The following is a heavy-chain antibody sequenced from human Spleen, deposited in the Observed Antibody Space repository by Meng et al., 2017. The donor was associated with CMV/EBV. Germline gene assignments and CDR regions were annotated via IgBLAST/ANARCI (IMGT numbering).Heavy chain of an antibody. V-gene: IGHV3-7*01. CDR3: AREGDYYDRSGYYPSFFDY. CDR1: GFTFSSYW. J-gene: IGHJ4*02. CDR2: IKQDGSEK. D-gene: IGHD3-22*01. Sequence: GGSLRLSGAASGFTFSSYWMSWVRQAPGKGLEWVANIKQDGSEKYYVDSVKGRVTISRDNAKKSVHLQMNSLRAEDTAVYYCAREGDYYDRSGYYPSFFDYWGQGILVTVSS.